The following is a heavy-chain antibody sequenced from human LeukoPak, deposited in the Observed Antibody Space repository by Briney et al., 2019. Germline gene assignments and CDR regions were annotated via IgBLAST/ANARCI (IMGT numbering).Heavy chain of an antibody. D-gene: IGHD3-9*01. V-gene: IGHV4-31*03. CDR3: ARGTTGYYLEKLDY. Sequence: PSETLSLTCTVSGGSISSGGYYWSWIRQHPGKGLEWIGYIYNSGSTYYNPSLKSRVTISVDTSKNQFSLKLSSVTAADTAVYYCARGTTGYYLEKLDYWGQGTLVTVSS. J-gene: IGHJ4*02. CDR2: IYNSGST. CDR1: GGSISSGGYY.